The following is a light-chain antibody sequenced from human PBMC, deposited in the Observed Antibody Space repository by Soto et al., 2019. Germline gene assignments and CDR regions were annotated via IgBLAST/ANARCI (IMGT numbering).Light chain of an antibody. CDR2: EAT. V-gene: IGLV2-23*01. J-gene: IGLJ1*01. CDR1: RSDFGSYSV. Sequence: QSALTQPASVSGSPGQSITISCTGARSDFGSYSVVSWYQQHPGKAPKLLIYEATKRPSGVSNRYSGSQSGNTASLTISGLQAEDEADYYCCSYTGGRTHYVFGPGTNLTVL. CDR3: CSYTGGRTHYV.